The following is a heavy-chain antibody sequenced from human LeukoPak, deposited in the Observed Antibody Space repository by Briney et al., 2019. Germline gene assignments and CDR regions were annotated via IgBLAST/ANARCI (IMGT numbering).Heavy chain of an antibody. CDR2: INHSGST. Sequence: KPSETLSLTCAVYGGSFSGYYWSWIRQPPGKGLEWIGEINHSGSTNYNPSLKSRVTISVDTSKNQFSLKLSSVTAADTAVYYCARGLSGSGWSLYYYYYYMDVWGKGTTVTVSS. CDR1: GGSFSGYY. CDR3: ARGLSGSGWSLYYYYYYMDV. J-gene: IGHJ6*03. V-gene: IGHV4-34*01. D-gene: IGHD6-19*01.